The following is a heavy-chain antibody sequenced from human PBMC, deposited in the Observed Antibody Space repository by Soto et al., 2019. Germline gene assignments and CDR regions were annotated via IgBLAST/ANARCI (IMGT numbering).Heavy chain of an antibody. Sequence: PSETLSLTCDLSGVSFSENYWTWIRHYPGKGLEWIGYIYYSGSTNYNPSLKSRVTISVDASRSQFSLKLTSVTAADTALYYCAAGTLGAVWTPLDDWGQGTLVIVSS. CDR2: IYYSGST. D-gene: IGHD3-16*01. V-gene: IGHV4-59*03. J-gene: IGHJ4*02. CDR1: GVSFSENY. CDR3: AAGTLGAVWTPLDD.